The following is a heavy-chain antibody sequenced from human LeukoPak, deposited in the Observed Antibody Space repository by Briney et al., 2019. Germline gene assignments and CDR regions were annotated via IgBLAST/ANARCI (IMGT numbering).Heavy chain of an antibody. Sequence: PSETLSLTCTVSGGSISRSNYYWGWIRQPPGKGLEWIGSIYYSGSTYYNPSLKSRVTISVDTSKNQFPLKLRSVTAADTALYYCARPRREYSSSSSFDYWGQGTLVTVSS. CDR2: IYYSGST. D-gene: IGHD6-6*01. CDR1: GGSISRSNYY. J-gene: IGHJ4*02. CDR3: ARPRREYSSSSSFDY. V-gene: IGHV4-39*01.